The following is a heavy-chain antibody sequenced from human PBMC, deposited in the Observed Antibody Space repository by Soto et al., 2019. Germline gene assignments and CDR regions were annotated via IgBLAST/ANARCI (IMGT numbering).Heavy chain of an antibody. CDR3: ARGMYMAWCDP. D-gene: IGHD1-1*01. V-gene: IGHV1-18*01. CDR2: ISAYNGNS. J-gene: IGHJ5*02. Sequence: VQSGAEVKKPGASVKVSCKASGYNFIGYGITWVRQAPGQGLEWMGWISAYNGNSNYAQSRQDRVTMTTDSSSATAYCELRSLRPDDTAVYFCARGMYMAWCDPWGQGTPVTVSS. CDR1: GYNFIGYG.